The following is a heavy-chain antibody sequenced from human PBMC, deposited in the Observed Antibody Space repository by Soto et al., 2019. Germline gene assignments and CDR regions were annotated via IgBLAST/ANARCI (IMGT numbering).Heavy chain of an antibody. J-gene: IGHJ3*02. V-gene: IGHV5-51*01. CDR2: IYPGDSDT. Sequence: PGESLKISCKGSGYSFTIYWIGWVRQMPGKGLEWMGIIYPGDSDTRYSPSFQGQVTISADKSISTAYLQWSSLKASDTAMYYCARSGAGTTVVVMGGFPAAFDIWGQGTMVTVSS. CDR3: ARSGAGTTVVVMGGFPAAFDI. D-gene: IGHD1-1*01. CDR1: GYSFTIYW.